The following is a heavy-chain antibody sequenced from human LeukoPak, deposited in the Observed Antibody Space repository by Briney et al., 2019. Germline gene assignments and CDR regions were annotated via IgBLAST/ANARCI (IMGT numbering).Heavy chain of an antibody. V-gene: IGHV1-69*04. J-gene: IGHJ4*02. CDR1: GGTFSSYA. CDR3: AREVVGATTGAADY. CDR2: IIPTLGIA. Sequence: GASVKVSCKASGGTFSSYAISWVRQAPGQGLEWMGRIIPTLGIANYAQKFQGRVTITADKSTSTAYMELSSLRSEDTAVYYCAREVVGATTGAADYWGQGTLVTVSS. D-gene: IGHD1-26*01.